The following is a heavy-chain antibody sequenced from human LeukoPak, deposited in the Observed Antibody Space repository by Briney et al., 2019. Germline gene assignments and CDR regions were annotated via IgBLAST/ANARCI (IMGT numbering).Heavy chain of an antibody. CDR1: GGTFSSYA. J-gene: IGHJ3*01. D-gene: IGHD1-1*01. CDR2: ITPMVDTA. V-gene: IGHV1-69*05. CDR3: ARGNWSDAFDV. Sequence: GASVKVSCKASGGTFSSYAISWVRQAPGQGLEWMVGITPMVDTAKYAQKFQDRVTITTDESASTAYLDLSSLTSEDTAVYYCARGNWSDAFDVWGQGALVTVSS.